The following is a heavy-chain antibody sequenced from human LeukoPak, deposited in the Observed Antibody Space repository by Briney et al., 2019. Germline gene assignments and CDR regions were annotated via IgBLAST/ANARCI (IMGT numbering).Heavy chain of an antibody. Sequence: PSETLSLTCTVSGGPISSYYWSWIRQPPGKGLEWIGYIYYSGSTNYNPSLKSRVTISVDTSKNQFSLKLSSVTAADTAVYYCARFQSSSFDYWGQGTLVTVSS. CDR1: GGPISSYY. CDR3: ARFQSSSFDY. V-gene: IGHV4-59*01. J-gene: IGHJ4*02. D-gene: IGHD6-13*01. CDR2: IYYSGST.